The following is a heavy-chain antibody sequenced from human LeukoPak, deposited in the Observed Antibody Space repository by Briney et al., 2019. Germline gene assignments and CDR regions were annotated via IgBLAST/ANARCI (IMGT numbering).Heavy chain of an antibody. D-gene: IGHD2-21*01. CDR1: GFTFRSSW. Sequence: GGSLRLSCAASGFTFRSSWMHWVRQAPGKGLVWVSSIDTDGSSTRYADSVKGRFTISRDNAKNTLYLQMNSLRVEDTAVYYCVRACPRSGCGWFDSWGQGTLVTVSS. J-gene: IGHJ5*01. V-gene: IGHV3-74*01. CDR3: VRACPRSGCGWFDS. CDR2: IDTDGSST.